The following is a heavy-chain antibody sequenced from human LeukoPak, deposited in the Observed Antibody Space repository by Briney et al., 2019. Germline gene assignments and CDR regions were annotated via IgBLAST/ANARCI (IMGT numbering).Heavy chain of an antibody. J-gene: IGHJ4*02. V-gene: IGHV3-30*02. D-gene: IGHD5-18*01. Sequence: GGSLRLSCAASGFTFSSYGMHWVRHSPDKGLEWVAFIRCDGSNKYYADSVKGRFTISRDNSKNTLYLQMNRLRAEDTAVYYCAKDGGYSYGQGVFDYWGQGTLVTVSS. CDR2: IRCDGSNK. CDR3: AKDGGYSYGQGVFDY. CDR1: GFTFSSYG.